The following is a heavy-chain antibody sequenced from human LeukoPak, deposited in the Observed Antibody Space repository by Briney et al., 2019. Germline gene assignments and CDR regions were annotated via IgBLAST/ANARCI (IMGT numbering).Heavy chain of an antibody. Sequence: GGSLKLSCAASGFTFSGSAMHWVRQASGKGLEWVGRIRSKANSYATAYAASVKGRFTISRDDSKITACLQMNSLKTEDTAVYYCTSLKERYCSSTSCSRPPNDYWGQGTLVTVSS. CDR2: IRSKANSYAT. J-gene: IGHJ4*02. CDR1: GFTFSGSA. D-gene: IGHD2-2*01. CDR3: TSLKERYCSSTSCSRPPNDY. V-gene: IGHV3-73*01.